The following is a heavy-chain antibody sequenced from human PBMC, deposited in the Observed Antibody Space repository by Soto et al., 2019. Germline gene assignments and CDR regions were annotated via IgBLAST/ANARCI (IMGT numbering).Heavy chain of an antibody. D-gene: IGHD4-17*01. CDR1: GYSFTSYW. CDR3: ARIYRDYDGESRYYYGKDV. CDR2: IYPGDSDT. V-gene: IGHV5-51*01. J-gene: IGHJ6*02. Sequence: EVQLVQSGAEVKKPGESLKISCKGSGYSFTSYWIGWVRQMPGKGLEWMGIIYPGDSDTRYSPSFQGQVTISADKSISTAYLQWSSLKASDTAMYYCARIYRDYDGESRYYYGKDVWGQGTTVTVSS.